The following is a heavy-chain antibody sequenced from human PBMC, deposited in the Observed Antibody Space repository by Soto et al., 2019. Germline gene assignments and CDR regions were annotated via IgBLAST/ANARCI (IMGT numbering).Heavy chain of an antibody. V-gene: IGHV1-2*02. CDR1: GDTFSGYY. Sequence: QVQLVQSGAEVKKPGASVKVSCKASGDTFSGYYMHWVRQAPGQGLEWMGWINPDSGDRNYAQKFQGRVSLTRDTSISTAYMDLSNLRSDDTAVYYCVTGYSSRWYWFDPWGQGTLVTFYS. CDR3: VTGYSSRWYWFDP. D-gene: IGHD6-13*01. J-gene: IGHJ5*02. CDR2: INPDSGDR.